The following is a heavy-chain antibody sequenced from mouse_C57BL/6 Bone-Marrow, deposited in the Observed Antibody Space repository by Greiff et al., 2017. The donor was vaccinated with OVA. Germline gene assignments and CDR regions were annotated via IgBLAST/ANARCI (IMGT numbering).Heavy chain of an antibody. J-gene: IGHJ4*01. Sequence: VQLQQSGAELVRPGSSVKMSCKTSGYTFTSYGINWVKQRPGQGLEWIGYIYIGNGYTAYNEKFKGKATLTSATSSSTAYMQLSSLPSEDSAIYFCARKGDYYGLYYAMDYWGQGTSVTVSS. V-gene: IGHV1-58*01. CDR3: ARKGDYYGLYYAMDY. CDR2: IYIGNGYT. D-gene: IGHD1-2*01. CDR1: GYTFTSYG.